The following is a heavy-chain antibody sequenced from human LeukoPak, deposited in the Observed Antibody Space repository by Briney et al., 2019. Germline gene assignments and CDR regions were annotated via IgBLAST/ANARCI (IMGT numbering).Heavy chain of an antibody. J-gene: IGHJ3*02. CDR1: KFTFSDYS. V-gene: IGHV3-21*01. CDR3: ARKLTGSFDI. Sequence: PGGSLRLSCAASKFTFSDYSMSWVRQAPGKGLEWVSSISSIHNYIYYADSVKGRFTVSRDNAKNSLYLQMNSLRAEDTAVYYCARKLTGSFDIWGQGTVVTVSS. D-gene: IGHD7-27*01. CDR2: ISSIHNYI.